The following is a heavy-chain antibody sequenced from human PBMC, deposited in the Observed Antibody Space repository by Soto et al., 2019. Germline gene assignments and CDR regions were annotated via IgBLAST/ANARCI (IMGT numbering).Heavy chain of an antibody. Sequence: QLQLHESGPGLVKPSETLSLTCTVSGGSVRISNYYWGWIRQPPGKGLEWIGSIYYSGTTYYKPSFESRVTIFVDASKNQFSLKLNSVTAADTAVYHCAGGAGSYNYWGQGTLVTVSS. D-gene: IGHD3-10*01. CDR1: GGSVRISNYY. CDR3: AGGAGSYNY. V-gene: IGHV4-39*01. J-gene: IGHJ4*02. CDR2: IYYSGTT.